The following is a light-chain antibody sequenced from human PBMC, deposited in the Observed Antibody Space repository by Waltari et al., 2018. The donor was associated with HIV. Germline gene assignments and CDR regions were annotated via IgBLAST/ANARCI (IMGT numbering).Light chain of an antibody. CDR2: RDN. Sequence: QSVLTQPPSASGTPGQRVTISCSGTTSNVGSNFVSWYQQLPGTAPKVLIYRDNRRPSGVPDRCSGSKSGASASLAISGLRSEDEGDYYCATWDGSLGGAYVFGAGTKVSVL. CDR3: ATWDGSLGGAYV. J-gene: IGLJ1*01. CDR1: TSNVGSNF. V-gene: IGLV1-47*01.